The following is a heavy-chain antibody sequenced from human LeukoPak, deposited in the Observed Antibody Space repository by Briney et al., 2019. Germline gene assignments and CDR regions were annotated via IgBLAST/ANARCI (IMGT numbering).Heavy chain of an antibody. Sequence: GGSLRLSCAASGFTFSSYAMSWVRQAPGKGLEWVSAISGSGGSTYYADSVKGRFTISRDNSKNTLYLQMNSLRAEDTAVYYCAKDLKRVRGELQFDYWGQGTLVTVSS. CDR3: AKDLKRVRGELQFDY. D-gene: IGHD3-10*01. CDR2: ISGSGGST. J-gene: IGHJ4*02. CDR1: GFTFSSYA. V-gene: IGHV3-23*01.